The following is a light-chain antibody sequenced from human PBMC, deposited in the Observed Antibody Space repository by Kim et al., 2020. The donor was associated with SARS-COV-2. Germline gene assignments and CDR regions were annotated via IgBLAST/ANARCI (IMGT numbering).Light chain of an antibody. J-gene: IGLJ2*01. CDR1: SSNIGSNA. Sequence: ELTQPPSASGTPGQRVTISCSGSSSNIGSNAVTWFQQIPGTAPKVLIHYSNQRPSGVPDRFSGSKSGTSASLAISGLQSEDEADYYCATWDDSLTGFVVFGGGTQLTVL. CDR3: ATWDDSLTGFVV. CDR2: YSN. V-gene: IGLV1-44*01.